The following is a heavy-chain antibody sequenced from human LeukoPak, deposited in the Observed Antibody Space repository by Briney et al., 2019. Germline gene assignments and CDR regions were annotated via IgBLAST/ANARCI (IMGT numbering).Heavy chain of an antibody. J-gene: IGHJ6*03. Sequence: ASVKVSCKASGYTFTGYYMYWVRQAPGQGLEWMGWINPNSGGTNYAKKFQGRVTMTRDTSISTAYMELSRLRSDDTAVYYCARDQYYGSGSTMSYYYYYYMDVWGKGTTVTVSS. D-gene: IGHD3-10*01. CDR3: ARDQYYGSGSTMSYYYYYYMDV. CDR1: GYTFTGYY. CDR2: INPNSGGT. V-gene: IGHV1-2*02.